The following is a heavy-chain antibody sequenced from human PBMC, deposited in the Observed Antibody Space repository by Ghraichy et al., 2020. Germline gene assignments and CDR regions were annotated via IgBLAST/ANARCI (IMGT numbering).Heavy chain of an antibody. D-gene: IGHD5/OR15-5a*01. Sequence: SETLSLTCHVPADSMQTYYWCWIRQSPGKGLAWLGYNFYYASAKYNPSLESRATISIDTSKNQFSLRLSSVTAADTAVYYWARLGLGHYMDVWGKGTTVIVS. J-gene: IGHJ6*03. CDR3: ARLGLGHYMDV. CDR1: ADSMQTYY. CDR2: NFYYASA. V-gene: IGHV4-59*08.